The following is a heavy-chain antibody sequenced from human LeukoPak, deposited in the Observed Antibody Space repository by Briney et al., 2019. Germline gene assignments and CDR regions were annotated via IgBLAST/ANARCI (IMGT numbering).Heavy chain of an antibody. J-gene: IGHJ4*02. CDR3: ARKGNYYDSSGLDY. D-gene: IGHD3-22*01. CDR2: IYSGGST. Sequence: GGSLRLSCAASGFTVSSNYMSWVRQAPGKGLEWVSVIYSGGSTYYADSVKGRFTISRDDSKNTLYLQMNSLRAEDTAVYYCARKGNYYDSSGLDYWGQGTLVTVSS. V-gene: IGHV3-53*01. CDR1: GFTVSSNY.